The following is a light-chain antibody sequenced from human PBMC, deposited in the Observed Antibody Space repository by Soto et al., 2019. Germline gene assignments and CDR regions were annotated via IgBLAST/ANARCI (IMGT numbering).Light chain of an antibody. Sequence: QSVLTQPASVSGSPGQSITISCTGTSSDVGGYNYVSWYQQHPGKAPKLMIYDVSNRPSGVSNRLSGSKSGNTAPLTISGLQAEDEADYYCSSYTSSSTLYVFGTGNKVTVL. CDR3: SSYTSSSTLYV. J-gene: IGLJ1*01. CDR1: SSDVGGYNY. V-gene: IGLV2-14*01. CDR2: DVS.